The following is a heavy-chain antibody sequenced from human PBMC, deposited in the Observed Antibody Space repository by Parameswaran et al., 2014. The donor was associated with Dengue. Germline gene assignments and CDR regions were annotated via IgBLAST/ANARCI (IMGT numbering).Heavy chain of an antibody. D-gene: IGHD2-15*01. Sequence: LEWSHYYTDGSTYYADSVKGRFTISSDNSRNTLYLQMNSLRPEDTAVYYCARSEYCSGGSCYPGGWFDPWGQGTLVTRLL. CDR3: ARSEYCSGGSCYPGGWFDP. CDR2: YTDGST. V-gene: IGHV3-66*02. J-gene: IGHJ5*02.